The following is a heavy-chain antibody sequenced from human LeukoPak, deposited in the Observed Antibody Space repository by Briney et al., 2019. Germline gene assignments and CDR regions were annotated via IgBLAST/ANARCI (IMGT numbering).Heavy chain of an antibody. V-gene: IGHV4-59*01. CDR1: GGSISSYY. D-gene: IGHD1-26*01. CDR3: ARAVGATKYEYHYFDY. CDR2: IYYSGST. J-gene: IGHJ4*02. Sequence: SETLSLTCTVSGGSISSYYWSWIRQPPGKGLEWIGYIYYSGSTNYNPSLKSRVTISVDTSKNQFSLKLSSVTAADTAVYYCARAVGATKYEYHYFDYWGQGTLVTVSS.